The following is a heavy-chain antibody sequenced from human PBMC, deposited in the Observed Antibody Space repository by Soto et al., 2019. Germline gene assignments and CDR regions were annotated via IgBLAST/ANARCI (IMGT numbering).Heavy chain of an antibody. J-gene: IGHJ4*02. V-gene: IGHV2-26*01. D-gene: IGHD6-19*01. CDR1: GFSLSIAGMG. CDR3: ARLPPRSGWEGFDY. Sequence: QVTLKESGPVLLKPTETLTLTCTVSGFSLSIAGMGVSWVRQPPGKALEWLAHIFSNDEKSYNTSLKSRLTIANDSSRGQVVLTITNMDPLDTATYYCARLPPRSGWEGFDYWGQGTLVTVSS. CDR2: IFSNDEK.